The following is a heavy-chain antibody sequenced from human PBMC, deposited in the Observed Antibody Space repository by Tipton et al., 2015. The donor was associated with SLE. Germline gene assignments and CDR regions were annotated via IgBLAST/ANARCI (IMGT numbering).Heavy chain of an antibody. V-gene: IGHV5-51*01. D-gene: IGHD6-6*01. Sequence: QLVQSGAEVKKPGESLEISCKGSGYNFVSHWIAWVRQKPGKGLECMGIINPSDSNIRYSPSFQGQVTISVDKSINTAYLQWSSLQASDTGIYYCSRQGSHYSSWRTIEFWGQGTPVTVSS. CDR3: SRQGSHYSSWRTIEF. CDR2: INPSDSNI. J-gene: IGHJ4*02. CDR1: GYNFVSHW.